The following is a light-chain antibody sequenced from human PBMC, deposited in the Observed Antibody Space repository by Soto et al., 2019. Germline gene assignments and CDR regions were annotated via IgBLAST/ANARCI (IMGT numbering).Light chain of an antibody. CDR2: QTS. CDR3: HQRQSWPRT. Sequence: EIVLTQSPATLSLFPGDRVTLSCWASQYINTRLAWYQHRPGQAPRLLIYQTSLRAAGIPARFSASGYGTDFTLAISDVQTEDFALYYCHQRQSWPRTFGQGTKVDIK. J-gene: IGKJ1*01. V-gene: IGKV3-11*01. CDR1: QYINTR.